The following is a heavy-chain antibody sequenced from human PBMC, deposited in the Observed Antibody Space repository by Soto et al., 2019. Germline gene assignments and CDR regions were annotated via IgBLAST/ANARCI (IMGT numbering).Heavy chain of an antibody. V-gene: IGHV3-21*01. CDR2: ISSSSSYI. CDR1: GFTFSSYS. D-gene: IGHD5-12*01. Sequence: GGSLRLSCAASGFTFSSYSMNWVRQAPGKGLEWVSSISSSSSYIYYADSVKGRFTISRDNAKNSLYLQMNSLRAEDTAVYYCARDRREYSGYDYAFDIWGQGTMVTVPS. CDR3: ARDRREYSGYDYAFDI. J-gene: IGHJ3*02.